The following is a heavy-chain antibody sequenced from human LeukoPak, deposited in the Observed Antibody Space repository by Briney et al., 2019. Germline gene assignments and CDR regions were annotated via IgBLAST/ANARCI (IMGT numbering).Heavy chain of an antibody. J-gene: IGHJ4*02. CDR3: AREGAP. CDR2: ISRSSDTI. Sequence: GGSLRLSCAVSGFTFTDYAMNWFRQAPGKGPEWLSYISRSSDTIYYADSVKGRFTISRDNAKSSLFLQMNTLRAEDTAVYYCAREGAPWGQGTLVTVSS. D-gene: IGHD1-26*01. V-gene: IGHV3-48*01. CDR1: GFTFTDYA.